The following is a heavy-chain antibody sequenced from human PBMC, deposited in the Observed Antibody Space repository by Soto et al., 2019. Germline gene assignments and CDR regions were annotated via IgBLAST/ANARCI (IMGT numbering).Heavy chain of an antibody. CDR1: GGSFSGYY. CDR3: ARVVRGPNFDY. D-gene: IGHD3-10*01. J-gene: IGHJ4*02. Sequence: QVQLQQWGAGLLKPSETLSLTCAVYGGSFSGYYWSWIRQPPGKGLEWIGEINHSGSTNYNPSLKSRVTISVETSKNQFSLKLSSVTAADTAVYYCARVVRGPNFDYWGQGTLVTVSS. CDR2: INHSGST. V-gene: IGHV4-34*01.